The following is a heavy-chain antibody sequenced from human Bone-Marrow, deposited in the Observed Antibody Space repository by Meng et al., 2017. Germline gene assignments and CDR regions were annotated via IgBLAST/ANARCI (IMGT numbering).Heavy chain of an antibody. CDR2: IYRDGST. CDR3: ARDVAGRGGY. CDR1: GFTFSSYE. Sequence: GGSLRLSCAASGFTFSSYEMTWVRQAPGEGLEWVSVIYRDGSTYYADSVKGRFTISRDSSKNTVYVQMNSLRGEDTAVYYCARDVAGRGGYWGQGTLVTVSS. V-gene: IGHV3-66*01. J-gene: IGHJ4*02. D-gene: IGHD1-26*01.